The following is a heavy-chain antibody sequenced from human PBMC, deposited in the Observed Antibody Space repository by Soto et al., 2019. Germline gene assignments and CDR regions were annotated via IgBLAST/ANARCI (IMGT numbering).Heavy chain of an antibody. CDR2: IYYSGST. V-gene: IGHV4-31*03. D-gene: IGHD3-10*01. J-gene: IGHJ5*02. CDR3: AGVLNYYGSGKQAGFDP. CDR1: GGSISSGGYY. Sequence: QVQLQESGPGLVKPSQTLSLTCTVSGGSISSGGYYWSWIRQHPGKGLEWIGYIYYSGSTYYNPSLKSRVTISVDTSKNQFSLKLSSVTAADTAVYYCAGVLNYYGSGKQAGFDPWGQGTLVTVSS.